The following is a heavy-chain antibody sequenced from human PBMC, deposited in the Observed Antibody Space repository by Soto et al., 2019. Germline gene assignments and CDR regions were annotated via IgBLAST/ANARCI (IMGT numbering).Heavy chain of an antibody. CDR3: ARAPVLRFLEWLFIFDY. J-gene: IGHJ4*02. Sequence: PSDTLSLTCTVSGGSISSGDYYWSWIRQPPGKGLEWIGYIYYSVSTYYNPSLKSRVTISVDTSKNQFSLKLSSVTAADTAVYYCARAPVLRFLEWLFIFDYWGQGTLVTVSS. CDR2: IYYSVST. D-gene: IGHD3-3*01. V-gene: IGHV4-30-4*02. CDR1: GGSISSGDYY.